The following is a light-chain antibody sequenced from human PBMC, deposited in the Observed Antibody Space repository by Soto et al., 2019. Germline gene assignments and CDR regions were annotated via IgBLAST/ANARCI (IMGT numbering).Light chain of an antibody. Sequence: EIVMTQSPATLSVSPGERATLSCRASQSVSSNLAWYQQKAGQAPRLLIDGASTRATGIPASFSGSGSGTEFTLTISSLQSEDFAVYYCQQYNNWPLMYTFGQGTKLEIK. J-gene: IGKJ2*01. CDR3: QQYNNWPLMYT. V-gene: IGKV3-15*01. CDR2: GAS. CDR1: QSVSSN.